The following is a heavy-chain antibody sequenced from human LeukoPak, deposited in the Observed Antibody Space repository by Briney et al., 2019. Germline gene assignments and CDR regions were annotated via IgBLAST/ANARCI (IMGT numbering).Heavy chain of an antibody. CDR1: GGSFSGYY. Sequence: SETLSLTCAVYGGSFSGYYWSWIRQPTGKGLEWIGEINHSGSTNYNPSLKSRVTISVDTSKNQFSLKLSSVTAADTAVYYCARAAGLSLGYCSGGSCYRRECDYWGQGTLVTVSS. CDR3: ARAAGLSLGYCSGGSCYRRECDY. D-gene: IGHD2-15*01. J-gene: IGHJ4*02. CDR2: INHSGST. V-gene: IGHV4-34*01.